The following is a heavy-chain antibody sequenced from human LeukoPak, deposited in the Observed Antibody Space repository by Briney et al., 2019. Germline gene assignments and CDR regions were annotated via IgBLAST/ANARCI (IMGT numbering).Heavy chain of an antibody. V-gene: IGHV3-23*01. J-gene: IGHJ1*01. Sequence: GGSLRLSCAASGFTFSSYAMSWVRQAPGKGLEWVSAISGSGGSTYYADSVKGRFTISRDNSKNTLYLQMNSPRAEDTAVYYCAKCRYGDYELNFQHWGQGTLVTVSS. CDR3: AKCRYGDYELNFQH. CDR2: ISGSGGST. D-gene: IGHD4-17*01. CDR1: GFTFSSYA.